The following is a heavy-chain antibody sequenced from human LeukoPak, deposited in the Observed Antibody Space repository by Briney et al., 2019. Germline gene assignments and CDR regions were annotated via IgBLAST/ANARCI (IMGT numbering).Heavy chain of an antibody. Sequence: SETLSLTRPVSGGSISSYYWSWIRQPAGKGLEWIGRIYTSGSTNYNPSLKSRVTMSVDTSKNQFSLKLSSVTAADTAVYYCAREGLELWGENWFDPWGQGTLVTVSS. J-gene: IGHJ5*02. D-gene: IGHD1-7*01. CDR1: GGSISSYY. CDR3: AREGLELWGENWFDP. CDR2: IYTSGST. V-gene: IGHV4-4*07.